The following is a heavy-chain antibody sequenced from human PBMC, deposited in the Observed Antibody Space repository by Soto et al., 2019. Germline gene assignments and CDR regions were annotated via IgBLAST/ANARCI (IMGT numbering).Heavy chain of an antibody. Sequence: GGSLRLSCAASGLTFSSYAMSWVRQAPGKGLEWVSAISGSGGSTYYADSVKGRFTISRDNSKNTLYLQMNSLRAEDTAVYYCAKSKYSSSSGPDYWGQGTLVTVSS. J-gene: IGHJ4*02. CDR1: GLTFSSYA. V-gene: IGHV3-23*01. D-gene: IGHD6-6*01. CDR3: AKSKYSSSSGPDY. CDR2: ISGSGGST.